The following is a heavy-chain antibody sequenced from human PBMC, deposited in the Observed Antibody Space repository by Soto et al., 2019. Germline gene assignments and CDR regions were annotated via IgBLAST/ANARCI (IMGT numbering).Heavy chain of an antibody. D-gene: IGHD6-13*01. CDR2: ISGSGGST. J-gene: IGHJ5*02. CDR1: GFTFSSYA. V-gene: IGHV3-23*01. Sequence: GGSLRLSCAASGFTFSSYAMSWVRQAPGKGLEWVSAISGSGGSTYYADSVKGRFTISRDNSKNTLYLQMNSLRAEDTAVYYCAKPALIAAAGTPWYNWFDPWGQGTLVTVSS. CDR3: AKPALIAAAGTPWYNWFDP.